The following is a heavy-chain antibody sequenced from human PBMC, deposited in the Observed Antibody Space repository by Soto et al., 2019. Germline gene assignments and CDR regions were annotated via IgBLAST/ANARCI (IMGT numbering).Heavy chain of an antibody. CDR2: IGTAGDT. Sequence: EVQLVESGGGLVQPGGSLRLSCAASGFTFSSYDMLWVRQATGKGLEWVSAIGTAGDTYYPGSVKGRFTISRENAKNSLYLQMNSLRAGDTAVYYCARARGSGSYSGQYFDYWGQGTLVTVSS. CDR3: ARARGSGSYSGQYFDY. D-gene: IGHD1-26*01. J-gene: IGHJ4*02. CDR1: GFTFSSYD. V-gene: IGHV3-13*01.